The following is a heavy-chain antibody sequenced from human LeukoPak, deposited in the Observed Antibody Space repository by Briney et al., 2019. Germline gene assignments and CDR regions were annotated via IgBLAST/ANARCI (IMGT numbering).Heavy chain of an antibody. V-gene: IGHV1-69*13. CDR1: GGTFSTYV. CDR3: TRDSRRRYCSSITCYLGWFDP. J-gene: IGHJ5*02. D-gene: IGHD2-2*01. Sequence: SVKVSCKASGGTFSTYVISWVRQAPGQGLEWMGGIIPNSGTAIYAQKFQGRVAITADESTSTAYMELSSLRSEGTAVYYCTRDSRRRYCSSITCYLGWFDPWGQGTLVTVSS. CDR2: IIPNSGTA.